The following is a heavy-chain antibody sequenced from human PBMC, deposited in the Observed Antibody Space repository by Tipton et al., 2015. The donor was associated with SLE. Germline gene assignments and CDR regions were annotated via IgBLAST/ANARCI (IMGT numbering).Heavy chain of an antibody. V-gene: IGHV4-34*01. Sequence: TLSLTCAVYGASFSGYYWNWIRQPPGKGLEWIGEINHSGSTNYNPSLKSRVTISVDTSKNQISLKLSSVTAADTAVYYCARGAASDYWGQGTLVTVSS. D-gene: IGHD6-13*01. CDR2: INHSGST. CDR3: ARGAASDY. J-gene: IGHJ4*02. CDR1: GASFSGYY.